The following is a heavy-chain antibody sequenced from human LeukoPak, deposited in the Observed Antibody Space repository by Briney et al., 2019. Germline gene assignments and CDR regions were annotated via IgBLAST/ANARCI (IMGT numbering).Heavy chain of an antibody. D-gene: IGHD4-17*01. CDR2: IYYSRST. CDR1: GGSISRSSYY. CDR3: ARHRGERTYDYGDYYFDY. Sequence: SETLSLTCTVSGGSISRSSYYWGWIRKPPGKGLEWFECIYYSRSTYYNPSLKSRFTISVDTSKNQCSLKLSSVTAADTAVYYCARHRGERTYDYGDYYFDYWGQGTLVTVSS. V-gene: IGHV4-39*01. J-gene: IGHJ4*02.